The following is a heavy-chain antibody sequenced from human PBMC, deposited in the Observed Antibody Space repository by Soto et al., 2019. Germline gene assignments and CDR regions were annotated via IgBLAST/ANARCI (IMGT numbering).Heavy chain of an antibody. V-gene: IGHV3-7*03. CDR1: GFTFSSYW. D-gene: IGHD3-22*01. CDR2: IKQDGSEK. J-gene: IGHJ4*02. CDR3: ARDRETYYYDSSGYSLIFDY. Sequence: RLSCAASGFTFSSYWMSWVRQAPGKGLEWVANIKQDGSEKYYVDSVKGRFTISRDNAKNSLYLQMNSLRAEDTAVYYCARDRETYYYDSSGYSLIFDYWGPGTLVTVSS.